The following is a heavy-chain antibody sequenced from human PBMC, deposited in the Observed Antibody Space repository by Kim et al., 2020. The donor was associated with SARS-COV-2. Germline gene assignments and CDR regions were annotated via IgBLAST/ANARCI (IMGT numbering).Heavy chain of an antibody. V-gene: IGHV1-18*01. J-gene: IGHJ3*02. D-gene: IGHD3-10*01. CDR3: AREGYYYGSGPGAFDI. Sequence: KRQGRVTMTTDTSTSTAYMELRSLRSDDTAVYYCAREGYYYGSGPGAFDIWGQGTMVTVSS.